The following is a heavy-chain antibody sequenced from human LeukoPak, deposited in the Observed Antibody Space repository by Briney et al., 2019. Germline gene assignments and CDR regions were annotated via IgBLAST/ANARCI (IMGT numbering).Heavy chain of an antibody. Sequence: PGGSLRLSCAASGFTFSDYYMTWIRQAPGKGLEWVSYISSSGSTISYAGSVKGRFTISRDNAKNSLSLQMNSLRADDTAVYYCARGYTDLGGDYAMDVWGQGTTVTVSS. CDR3: ARGYTDLGGDYAMDV. V-gene: IGHV3-11*01. CDR2: ISSSGSTI. D-gene: IGHD5-18*01. CDR1: GFTFSDYY. J-gene: IGHJ6*02.